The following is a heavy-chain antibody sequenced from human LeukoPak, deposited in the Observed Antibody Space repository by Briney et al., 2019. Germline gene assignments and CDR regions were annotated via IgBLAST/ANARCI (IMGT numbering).Heavy chain of an antibody. Sequence: PGRSLRLSCAASGFTFSSYGMHWVRQAPGKGLEWVAVISYDGSNKYYADSVKGRFTISRDNSKNTLYLQMNSLRAEDTAVYYCARGYSGYDFDYWGQGTLVTVSS. J-gene: IGHJ4*02. V-gene: IGHV3-30*03. CDR3: ARGYSGYDFDY. CDR1: GFTFSSYG. CDR2: ISYDGSNK. D-gene: IGHD5-12*01.